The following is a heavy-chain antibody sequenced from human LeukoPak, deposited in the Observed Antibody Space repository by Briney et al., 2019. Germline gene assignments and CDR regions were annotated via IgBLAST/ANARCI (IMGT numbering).Heavy chain of an antibody. D-gene: IGHD1-1*01. CDR1: GGSFSTYY. Sequence: SETLSLTGAVYGGSFSTYYWSWIRQSPGKGLEWIAEINHRGDTNYNPSVKSRVTISVDTSKNQFSLKVNSLTAADTAVYYCARGATISETGYFDYWGQGTLVTVSS. CDR2: INHRGDT. J-gene: IGHJ4*03. CDR3: ARGATISETGYFDY. V-gene: IGHV4-34*01.